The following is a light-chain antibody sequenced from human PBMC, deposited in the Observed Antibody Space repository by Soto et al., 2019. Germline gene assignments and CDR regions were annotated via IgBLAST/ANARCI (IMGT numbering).Light chain of an antibody. CDR1: SSDVGSYNL. CDR2: EGS. V-gene: IGLV2-23*01. CDR3: CSYAGSSPYV. Sequence: LAQPASVSGSPGQSITISCTGTSSDVGSYNLVSWYQQHPGKAPKLMIYEGSKRPSGVSNRFSGSKSGNTASLTISGLQAEDEADYYCCSYAGSSPYVFGTGTKVTVL. J-gene: IGLJ1*01.